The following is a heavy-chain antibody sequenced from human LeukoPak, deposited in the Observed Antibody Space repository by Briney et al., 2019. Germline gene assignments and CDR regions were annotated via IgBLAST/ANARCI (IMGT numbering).Heavy chain of an antibody. CDR2: INHSGST. J-gene: IGHJ4*02. CDR3: ARVRGAAYGPFDY. CDR1: GGSFSGYY. D-gene: IGHD3-10*01. V-gene: IGHV4-34*01. Sequence: SETLSLTCAVYGGSFSGYYWSWIRQPPGKGLEWIGEINHSGSTNYNPSPKSRVTISVDTSKNQFSLKLSSVTAADTAVYYCARVRGAAYGPFDYWGQGTLVTVSS.